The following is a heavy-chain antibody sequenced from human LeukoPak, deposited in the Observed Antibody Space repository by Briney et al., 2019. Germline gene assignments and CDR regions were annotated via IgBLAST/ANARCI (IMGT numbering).Heavy chain of an antibody. V-gene: IGHV4-59*01. J-gene: IGHJ4*02. CDR1: GGSISSYY. Sequence: SETLSLTCTVSGGSISSYYWSWIRQPPGKGLEWIGYIYYSGSTNYNPSLKSRVTISVDTSKNQFSLKLSSVTAADTAVYYCARQQHLDYWGQGTLVTVSS. CDR2: IYYSGST. D-gene: IGHD5-18*01. CDR3: ARQQHLDY.